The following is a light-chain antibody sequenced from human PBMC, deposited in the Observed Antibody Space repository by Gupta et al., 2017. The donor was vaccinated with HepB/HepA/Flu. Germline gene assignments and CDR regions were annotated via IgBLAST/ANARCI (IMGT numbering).Light chain of an antibody. J-gene: IGKJ1*01. CDR3: QQYGGSVWT. V-gene: IGKV3-20*01. Sequence: FVLMQSPGTLSSSPGESATLSCRASEIVSSTYLSWHQQKPGQPPRLLIYGTSNRATGIPDRFTGRGSGTDFTLTISKLEPEDFAVYFCQQYGGSVWTFGQGTKVELK. CDR2: GTS. CDR1: EIVSSTY.